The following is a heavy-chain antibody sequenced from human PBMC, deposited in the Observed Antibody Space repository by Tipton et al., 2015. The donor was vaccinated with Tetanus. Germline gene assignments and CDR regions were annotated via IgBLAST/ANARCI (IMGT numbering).Heavy chain of an antibody. V-gene: IGHV4-61*09. D-gene: IGHD5-24*01. CDR3: ARGITDGYNRRLDY. Sequence: TLSLTCTVSGDSIDGGFKNWGWIRQPAGKGLEWVGHISNGNTDYSTSLKSRVTLSVDLSKNQFSLQLRAVTAADTAVYYCARGITDGYNRRLDYWGQGLRVAVS. J-gene: IGHJ4*02. CDR1: GDSIDGGFKN. CDR2: ISNGNT.